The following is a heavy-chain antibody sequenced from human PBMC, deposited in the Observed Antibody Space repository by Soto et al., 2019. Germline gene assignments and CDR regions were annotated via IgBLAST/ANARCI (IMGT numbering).Heavy chain of an antibody. Sequence: QVQLQQWGAGLLKPSETRSLTCAVYGGSFIGYYWTWIRQPPGTGLEWIGEINHSGSTNYNPSLKSRVTISVDTSKNQFSLQLTSVTAADTAVYYWARDKTTGLFDYWGQGTLVTVSS. CDR1: GGSFIGYY. D-gene: IGHD1-7*01. V-gene: IGHV4-34*01. CDR3: ARDKTTGLFDY. J-gene: IGHJ4*02. CDR2: INHSGST.